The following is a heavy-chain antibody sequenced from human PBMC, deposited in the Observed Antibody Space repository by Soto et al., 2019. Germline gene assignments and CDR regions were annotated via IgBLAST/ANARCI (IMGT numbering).Heavy chain of an antibody. V-gene: IGHV3-33*01. CDR1: GFTFSSYG. CDR3: ARVWRTTVTTGILDY. D-gene: IGHD4-4*01. Sequence: ESGGGVVQPGRSLRLSCAASGFTFSSYGMHWVRQAPGKGLEWVAVIWYDGSNKYYADSVKGRFTISRDNSKNTLYLQMNSLRAEDTAVYYCARVWRTTVTTGILDYWGQGTLVTVSS. CDR2: IWYDGSNK. J-gene: IGHJ4*02.